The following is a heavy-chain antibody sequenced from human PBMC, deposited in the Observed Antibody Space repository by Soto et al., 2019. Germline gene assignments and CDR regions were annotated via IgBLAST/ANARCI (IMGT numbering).Heavy chain of an antibody. J-gene: IGHJ4*02. CDR2: INPSNEIT. CDR1: GYTFSAYY. D-gene: IGHD2-15*01. Sequence: ASVKVSCKTSGYTFSAYYVHWARLAPGRGFQWLGWINPSNEITAFSQFFQGRVTMTRDTSTNTVHMELNSLTSDDTAVYYCMRGGWGDSPIDYWGQGTQVT. CDR3: MRGGWGDSPIDY. V-gene: IGHV1-2*02.